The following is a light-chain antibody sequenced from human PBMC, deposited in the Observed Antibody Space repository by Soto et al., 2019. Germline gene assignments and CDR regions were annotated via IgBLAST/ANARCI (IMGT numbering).Light chain of an antibody. CDR2: EVT. V-gene: IGLV2-8*01. Sequence: QSALTQPPSASGSPGQSVTLSCTGTSNDIGGSNFVSWYKQHPDNAPKLIIYEVTKRPSGVPDRFSAFKSGNTASLTVSGLQPEDEAYYYCGSYAGSNNMLFGGGTKLTVL. CDR3: GSYAGSNNML. CDR1: SNDIGGSNF. J-gene: IGLJ2*01.